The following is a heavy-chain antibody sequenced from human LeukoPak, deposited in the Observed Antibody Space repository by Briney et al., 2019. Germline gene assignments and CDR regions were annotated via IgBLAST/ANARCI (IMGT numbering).Heavy chain of an antibody. CDR2: IYYSGST. D-gene: IGHD3-10*01. V-gene: IGHV4-39*01. CDR3: ARGRPDGSGSYYKFDP. Sequence: SETLSLTCTVSGGSISSSTYYWGCIRQPPGKGLGWIGSIYYSGSTYYNPSLKSRVTISVDTSKNQFSLKLSSVTAADTAVYYCARGRPDGSGSYYKFDPWGQGTLVTVSS. CDR1: GGSISSSTYY. J-gene: IGHJ5*02.